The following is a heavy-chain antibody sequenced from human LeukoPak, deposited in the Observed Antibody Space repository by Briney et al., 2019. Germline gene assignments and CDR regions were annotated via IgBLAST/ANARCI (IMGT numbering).Heavy chain of an antibody. Sequence: SETLSLTCNVSDGSISSYYWTWIRQPPGEGLEWIGYIYYSGSTNYNPSLKSRVTMSVDTSKSQFSLNLSSVTAADTAVYYCARVDSSAYTIDYWGQGTLVTVSS. CDR3: ARVDSSAYTIDY. V-gene: IGHV4-59*01. D-gene: IGHD6-19*01. CDR2: IYYSGST. J-gene: IGHJ4*02. CDR1: DGSISSYY.